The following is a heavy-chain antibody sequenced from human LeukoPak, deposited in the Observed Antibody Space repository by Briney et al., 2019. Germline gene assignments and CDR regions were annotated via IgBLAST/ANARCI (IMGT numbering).Heavy chain of an antibody. CDR3: VRDTKDY. CDR1: GFTFSSYA. J-gene: IGHJ4*02. CDR2: ITTTGDRI. D-gene: IGHD2-8*01. V-gene: IGHV3-48*03. Sequence: GGSLRLSCAASGFTFSSYAMSWVRQAPGKGLEWIAYITTTGDRIQYADSVKGRFTISRDNTKNSLYLQLNSLRADDTAIYYCVRDTKDYWGQGTLVTVSS.